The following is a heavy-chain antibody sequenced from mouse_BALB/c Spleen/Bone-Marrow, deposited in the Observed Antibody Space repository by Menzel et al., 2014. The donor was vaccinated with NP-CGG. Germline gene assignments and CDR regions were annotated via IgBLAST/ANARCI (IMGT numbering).Heavy chain of an antibody. V-gene: IGHV4-1*02. D-gene: IGHD6-2*01. Sequence: EVKLQESGGGLVQPGGSLKLSCAASGFDFRRYWMSWVRQAPGKGLEWIGEINPDSSTINYTPSLKDKFIISRDNAKNTLYLQMSKVRSEDTALYYCARPGSRQVDYWCFDVWGAGTTVTVSS. CDR2: INPDSSTI. J-gene: IGHJ1*01. CDR3: ARPGSRQVDYWCFDV. CDR1: GFDFRRYW.